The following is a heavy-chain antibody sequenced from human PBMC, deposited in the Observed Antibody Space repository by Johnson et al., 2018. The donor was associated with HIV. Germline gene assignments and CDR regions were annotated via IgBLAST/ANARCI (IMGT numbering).Heavy chain of an antibody. CDR2: ISYDGSNE. V-gene: IGHV3-30*18. CDR1: GFTFSSYG. J-gene: IGHJ3*02. D-gene: IGHD3-22*01. Sequence: VQLVESGGGVVQPGRSLRLSCAASGFTFSSYGMHWVRQAPGKGLEWVALISYDGSNEYYGDSVKGRFSISRDNSKKKLYLQMTSLRPEDTAVYYCAKDRAEVVVVHDALDMWGQGTMVTVSS. CDR3: AKDRAEVVVVHDALDM.